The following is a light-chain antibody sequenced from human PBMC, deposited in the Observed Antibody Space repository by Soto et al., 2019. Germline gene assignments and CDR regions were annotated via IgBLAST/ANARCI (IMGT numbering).Light chain of an antibody. CDR2: HAS. V-gene: IGKV1-5*01. Sequence: DIQMTQSPSTLPAYVGDSVTITCRASHIISNRLACYQQKPGTAPKVLIYHASNLQSGVPSRFSGSGSGTEFTLTISSLQPDDFATYYCQQYNSYSFGQGTNVDTK. CDR3: QQYNSYS. J-gene: IGKJ1*01. CDR1: HIISNR.